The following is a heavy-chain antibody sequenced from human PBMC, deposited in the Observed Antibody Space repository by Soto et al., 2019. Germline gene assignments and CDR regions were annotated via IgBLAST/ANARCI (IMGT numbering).Heavy chain of an antibody. D-gene: IGHD5-18*01. V-gene: IGHV3-74*01. J-gene: IGHJ4*02. CDR3: ARGRDFSYGSLDD. CDR1: GFTLVGHW. CDR2: INSVGSST. Sequence: WGSLRLSCAASGFTLVGHWIRFFRQSPLKGLVWVSRINSVGSSTSYADSVRGRFTISRDNGKNTLYLQMSSLKVEDTAVYYCARGRDFSYGSLDDWGQGTLVTVSS.